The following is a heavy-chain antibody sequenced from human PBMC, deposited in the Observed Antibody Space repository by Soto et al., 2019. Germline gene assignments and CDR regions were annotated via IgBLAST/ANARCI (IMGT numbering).Heavy chain of an antibody. CDR2: INTNTGNP. CDR3: ARSTTAGYSSSYDY. CDR1: GYTFTSCA. D-gene: IGHD6-19*01. V-gene: IGHV7-4-1*01. Sequence: GASVKVSCKASGYTFTSCAMNWVRQAPGQGLEWMGWINTNTGNPTYAQGFTGRFVFSLDTSVSTAYLQICSLKAEDTAVYYCARSTTAGYSSSYDYWGQGTLVTVSS. J-gene: IGHJ4*02.